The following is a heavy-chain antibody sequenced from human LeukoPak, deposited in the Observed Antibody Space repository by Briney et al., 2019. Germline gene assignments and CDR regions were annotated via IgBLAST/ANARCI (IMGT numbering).Heavy chain of an antibody. J-gene: IGHJ4*02. CDR3: ARVSRHSSGWYRAYFDY. Sequence: PGGSLRLSCAASGFTFSSYGMHWVRQAPGKGLEWVAVISYDGSNKYYADSVKGRFTISRDNSKNTLYLQMNSLRAEDTAVYYCARVSRHSSGWYRAYFDYWGQGTLVTVSS. V-gene: IGHV3-30*03. CDR1: GFTFSSYG. CDR2: ISYDGSNK. D-gene: IGHD6-19*01.